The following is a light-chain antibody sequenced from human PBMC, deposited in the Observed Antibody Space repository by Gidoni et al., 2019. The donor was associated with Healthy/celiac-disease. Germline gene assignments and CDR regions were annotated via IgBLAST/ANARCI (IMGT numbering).Light chain of an antibody. J-gene: IGKJ1*01. Sequence: EIVMTQSPATLSVSPGERATLSCRASQSVSSNLAWYQQKPGQAPRLLIYGASTRATGIPARFSGSGSGTEFTLTISSLQSEDFAVYYCQQYNTWPTFXXXTKVEIK. V-gene: IGKV3-15*01. CDR1: QSVSSN. CDR3: QQYNTWPT. CDR2: GAS.